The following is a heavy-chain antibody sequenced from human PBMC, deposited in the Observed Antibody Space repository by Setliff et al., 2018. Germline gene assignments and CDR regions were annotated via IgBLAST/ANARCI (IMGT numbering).Heavy chain of an antibody. CDR3: AREHVSGHSEY. J-gene: IGHJ4*02. D-gene: IGHD1-26*01. CDR2: IYPGDSDT. Sequence: PGESLKISCKASGYSFTTSWIAWVRQKPGKGLEWMGIIYPGDSDTQYSPSFQGLVTFSSDKSINTAYLQWSSLKASDTAIYYCAREHVSGHSEYWGQGTLVTVSS. V-gene: IGHV5-51*01. CDR1: GYSFTTSW.